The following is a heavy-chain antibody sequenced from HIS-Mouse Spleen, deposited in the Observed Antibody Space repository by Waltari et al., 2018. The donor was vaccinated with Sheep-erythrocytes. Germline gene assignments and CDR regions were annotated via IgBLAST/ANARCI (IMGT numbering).Heavy chain of an antibody. V-gene: IGHV3-15*01. CDR3: TTEGVGDY. D-gene: IGHD1-26*01. J-gene: IGHJ4*02. CDR2: IKNKTDGGTT. Sequence: EVQLVESGGGLVKPGGSLRLSCAASGFTFSNAWMSWVRQAPGKGLEWVGRIKNKTDGGTTDYAAPVKGRFTISRDDSKNTLYLQMNSLKTEDTAVYYCTTEGVGDYWGQGTLVTVSS. CDR1: GFTFSNAW.